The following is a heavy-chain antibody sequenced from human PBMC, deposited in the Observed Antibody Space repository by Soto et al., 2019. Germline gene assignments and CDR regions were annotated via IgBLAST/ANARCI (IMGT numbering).Heavy chain of an antibody. Sequence: SETLSLTCTVSGGSISSYYWSWIRQPPGKGLEWIGYIYYSGSTNYNPSLKSRVTISVDTSKNQFSLKLSSVTAADTAVYYCARQAMVGVRYNWFDPGGQGPLVTFSS. J-gene: IGHJ5*02. D-gene: IGHD3-10*02. CDR3: ARQAMVGVRYNWFDP. V-gene: IGHV4-59*08. CDR1: GGSISSYY. CDR2: IYYSGST.